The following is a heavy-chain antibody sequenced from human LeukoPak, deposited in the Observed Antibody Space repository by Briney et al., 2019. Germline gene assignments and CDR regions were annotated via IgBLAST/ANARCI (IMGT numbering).Heavy chain of an antibody. J-gene: IGHJ3*02. D-gene: IGHD2-8*02. Sequence: PSGTLSLTCAVSGGSISSSNWWSWVRQPPGKGLEWIGEIYHSGSTNYNPSLESRLTISMDTSKNQYSLKLTSVTVADTAVYYCARTYWAHDAFDIWGQGTMVTVSS. CDR3: ARTYWAHDAFDI. CDR1: GGSISSSNW. CDR2: IYHSGST. V-gene: IGHV4-4*02.